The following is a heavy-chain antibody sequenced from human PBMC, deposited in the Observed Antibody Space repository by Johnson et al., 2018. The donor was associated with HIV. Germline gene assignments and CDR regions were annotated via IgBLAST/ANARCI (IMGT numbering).Heavy chain of an antibody. D-gene: IGHD3-9*01. CDR1: GFTFSSYA. Sequence: QVQLVESGGGVVQPGRSLRLSCAASGFTFSSYAMHWVRQAPGKGLEWVAVISYDGSNKYYADSVKGRFTISRDNSKNTLYLQMNSLRAEDTAVDYCARDRYPRRYFDWLFDAFDIWGQGTMVTVSS. CDR3: ARDRYPRRYFDWLFDAFDI. CDR2: ISYDGSNK. J-gene: IGHJ3*02. V-gene: IGHV3-30*04.